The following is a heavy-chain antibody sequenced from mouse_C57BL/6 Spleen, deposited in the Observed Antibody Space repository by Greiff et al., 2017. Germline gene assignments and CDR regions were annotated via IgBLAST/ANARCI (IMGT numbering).Heavy chain of an antibody. J-gene: IGHJ1*03. Sequence: VQLQQSGAELVKPGASVTMSCKASGYTFTSYWITWVKQRPGQGLEGIGDIYPGSGSTNYNEKFKSKATLTVDTSSSTAYMQLSSLTSEDSAVDYGAGPYYSNYWYFDGWGTGTTVTVSS. CDR3: AGPYYSNYWYFDG. D-gene: IGHD2-5*01. CDR2: IYPGSGST. V-gene: IGHV1-55*01. CDR1: GYTFTSYW.